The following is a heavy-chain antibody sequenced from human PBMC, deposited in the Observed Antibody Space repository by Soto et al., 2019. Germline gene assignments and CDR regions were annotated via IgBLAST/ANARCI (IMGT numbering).Heavy chain of an antibody. CDR1: GFTFSTYE. D-gene: IGHD3-22*01. V-gene: IGHV3-48*03. J-gene: IGHJ1*01. CDR2: ISSSGSSI. CDR3: ARDGYDSSGDSEYFQY. Sequence: GGSLRLSCAASGFTFSTYEMTWVRQAPGKGLEWISYISSSGSSIYYADSVKGRFTISRDNAWNSLHLQMNSLRVEDTAVYYCARDGYDSSGDSEYFQYWGQGTLVTVSS.